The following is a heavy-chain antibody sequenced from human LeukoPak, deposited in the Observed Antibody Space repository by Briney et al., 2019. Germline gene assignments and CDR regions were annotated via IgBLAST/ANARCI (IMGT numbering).Heavy chain of an antibody. D-gene: IGHD3-22*01. CDR1: GYTITSYA. CDR2: INTNTGNP. J-gene: IGHJ4*02. CDR3: ARDWEGYYDSSGYPH. Sequence: GASVKVSCKASGYTITSYAMNWVRQAPGQGLEWMGWINTNTGNPTYAQGFTGRFVFSLDTSVSTAYLQISSLKAEDTAVYYCARDWEGYYDSSGYPHWGQGTLVTVSS. V-gene: IGHV7-4-1*02.